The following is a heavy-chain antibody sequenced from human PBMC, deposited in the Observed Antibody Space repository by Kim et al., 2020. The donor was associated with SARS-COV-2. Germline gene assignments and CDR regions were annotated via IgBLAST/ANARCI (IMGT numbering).Heavy chain of an antibody. Sequence: YADSAKGRFTISRENAKNTVYLQMSSLRAEDTAVYYCARGSGSYGFDYWGQGILVTVSS. D-gene: IGHD1-26*01. J-gene: IGHJ4*02. V-gene: IGHV3-74*01. CDR3: ARGSGSYGFDY.